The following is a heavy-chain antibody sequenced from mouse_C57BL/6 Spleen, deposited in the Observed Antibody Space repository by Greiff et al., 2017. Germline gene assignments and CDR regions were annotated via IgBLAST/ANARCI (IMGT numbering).Heavy chain of an antibody. V-gene: IGHV3-6*01. CDR3: ARDRGLLFDY. CDR2: ISYDGSN. Sequence: EVKLQESGPGLVKPSQSLSLTCSVTGYSITSGYYWNWIRQFPGNKLEWMGYISYDGSNNYNPSLKNRISITRDTSKNQFFLKLNSVTTEDTATYYCARDRGLLFDYWGQGTTLTVSS. D-gene: IGHD2-1*01. J-gene: IGHJ2*01. CDR1: GYSITSGYY.